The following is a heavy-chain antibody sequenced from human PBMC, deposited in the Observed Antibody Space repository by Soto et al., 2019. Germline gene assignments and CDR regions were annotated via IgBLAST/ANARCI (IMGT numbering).Heavy chain of an antibody. J-gene: IGHJ3*02. V-gene: IGHV1-46*01. CDR3: ARERHNGSGLRNAFDI. CDR1: GYTFTSYY. Sequence: ASVKVSCKASGYTFTSYYMHWVRQAPGQGLEWMGIINPSGGSTSYAQKFQGRVTMTRDTSTSTVYMELSSLRSADTAVYYCARERHNGSGLRNAFDIWGQGTMVTVSS. CDR2: INPSGGST. D-gene: IGHD1-20*01.